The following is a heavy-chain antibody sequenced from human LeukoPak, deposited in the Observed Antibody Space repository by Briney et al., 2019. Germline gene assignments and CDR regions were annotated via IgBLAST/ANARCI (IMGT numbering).Heavy chain of an antibody. CDR1: GFTFSNYW. J-gene: IGHJ4*02. Sequence: GGSLRLSCAASGFTFSNYWMSWVRQAPGKGLEWVANIKQDGSEKYYVNSVKGRFTISRDNAKNSLYLQMNSLRAEDTAIYYCAGEDDWNYEDYWGQGTLVTVSS. CDR3: AGEDDWNYEDY. D-gene: IGHD1-7*01. CDR2: IKQDGSEK. V-gene: IGHV3-7*01.